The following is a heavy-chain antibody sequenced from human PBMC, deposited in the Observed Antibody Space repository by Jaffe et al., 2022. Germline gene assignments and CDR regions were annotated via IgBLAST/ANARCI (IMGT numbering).Heavy chain of an antibody. CDR1: GGTFSSYA. Sequence: QVQLVQSGAEVKKPGSSVKVSCKASGGTFSSYAISWVRQAPGQGLEWMGGIIPIFGTANYAQKFQGRVTITADESTSTAYMELSSLRSEDTAVYYCAREWGAHYDFWSGYPNWFDPWGQGTLVTVSS. J-gene: IGHJ5*02. D-gene: IGHD3-3*01. CDR3: AREWGAHYDFWSGYPNWFDP. V-gene: IGHV1-69*01. CDR2: IIPIFGTA.